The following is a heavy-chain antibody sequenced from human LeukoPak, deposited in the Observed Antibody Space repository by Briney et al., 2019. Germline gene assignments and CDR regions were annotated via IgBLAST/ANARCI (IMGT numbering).Heavy chain of an antibody. CDR1: GFTFSSYA. D-gene: IGHD3-3*01. CDR2: ISGSGGST. CDR3: AKGGGSVLRFLEWLFGI. V-gene: IGHV3-23*01. J-gene: IGHJ3*02. Sequence: RPGGSLRLSCAASGFTFSSYAMSWVRQAPGKGLEWVSAISGSGGSTYYADSVKGRFTISRDNSKNTLYLQMNSLRAEDTAVYYCAKGGGSVLRFLEWLFGIWGQGTMVTVSS.